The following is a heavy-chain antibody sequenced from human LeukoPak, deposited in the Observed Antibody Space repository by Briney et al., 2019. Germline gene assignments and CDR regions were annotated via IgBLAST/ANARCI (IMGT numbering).Heavy chain of an antibody. J-gene: IGHJ4*02. CDR2: ISGSSVYI. CDR3: ARGEYGSGSYHIDY. CDR1: GFTFSSYS. V-gene: IGHV3-21*01. D-gene: IGHD3-10*01. Sequence: GGSLRLSCAASGFTFSSYSMNWVRQAPGKGLEWVSFISGSSVYIYYADSVKGRSTISRDNAKNSLYLQMNSLGAEDTAVYYCARGEYGSGSYHIDYRGQGTLVTVSS.